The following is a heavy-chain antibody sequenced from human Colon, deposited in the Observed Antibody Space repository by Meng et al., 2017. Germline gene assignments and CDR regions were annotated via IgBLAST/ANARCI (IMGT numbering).Heavy chain of an antibody. D-gene: IGHD2-21*02. CDR1: GGSWTDFY. CDR2: INHGGGT. Sequence: GQRREWGARRLRPSETLSRTCTVDGGSWTDFYWSWVRQSPERGLEWIGEINHGGGTNYNPSRSSRVTISLDTSKNQFSLKLTSMTAADAAIYYCARVNGDFDEAWFDPWGQGTLVTVSS. V-gene: IGHV4-34*01. J-gene: IGHJ5*02. CDR3: ARVNGDFDEAWFDP.